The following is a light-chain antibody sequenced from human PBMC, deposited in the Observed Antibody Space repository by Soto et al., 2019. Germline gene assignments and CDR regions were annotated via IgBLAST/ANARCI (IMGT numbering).Light chain of an antibody. CDR2: EVS. CDR3: SSYTSSSTRV. CDR1: SSDVGGYNY. Sequence: QSALTQPASVSGSPGQSITISCTGTSSDVGGYNYVSWYQQHPGKAPKLMIYEVSHRPSGVSNRYSGSKSDNTASLTISGLQAEDDADYYCSSYTSSSTRVFGTGTKLTVL. V-gene: IGLV2-14*01. J-gene: IGLJ1*01.